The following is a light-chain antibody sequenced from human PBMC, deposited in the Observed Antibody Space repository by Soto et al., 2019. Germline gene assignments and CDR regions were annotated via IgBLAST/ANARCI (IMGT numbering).Light chain of an antibody. CDR3: QQRNKWPRT. J-gene: IGKJ1*01. CDR2: SAS. Sequence: EMVLTQSPATLSLSPGERATLSCRASQSVSYDLGWYQQKPGQAPRLLIYSASERATGIPARFSGSGSGTDFTLTSSSLEAEDFAVYYCQQRNKWPRTFGQGTKVVLK. CDR1: QSVSYD. V-gene: IGKV3-11*01.